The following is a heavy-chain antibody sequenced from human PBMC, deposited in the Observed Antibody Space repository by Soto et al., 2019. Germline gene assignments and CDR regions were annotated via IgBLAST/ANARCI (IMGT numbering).Heavy chain of an antibody. CDR1: GRSISSYY. CDR2: IYYSGST. V-gene: IGHV4-59*01. Sequence: ETLSPTGTVSGRSISSYYSSWIRQPPGKGLEWIGYIYYSGSTNYNPSLKSRVTISVDTSKNQFSLKLSSVTAADTAVYYCARDYGSGSYYDYWGQGTLVTVSS. J-gene: IGHJ4*02. CDR3: ARDYGSGSYYDY. D-gene: IGHD3-10*01.